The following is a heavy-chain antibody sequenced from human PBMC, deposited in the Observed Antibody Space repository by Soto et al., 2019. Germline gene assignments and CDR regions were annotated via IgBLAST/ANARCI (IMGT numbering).Heavy chain of an antibody. D-gene: IGHD2-2*02. J-gene: IGHJ3*02. Sequence: NAGGSLRLSCAASGFTFSSYSMNWVRQAPGKGLEWVSSISSSSSYIYYADSVKGRFTISRDNAKNSLYLQMNSLRAEDTAVYYCARDIVVVPAAIRGAFDIWGQGTMVTVSS. CDR3: ARDIVVVPAAIRGAFDI. CDR2: ISSSSSYI. CDR1: GFTFSSYS. V-gene: IGHV3-21*01.